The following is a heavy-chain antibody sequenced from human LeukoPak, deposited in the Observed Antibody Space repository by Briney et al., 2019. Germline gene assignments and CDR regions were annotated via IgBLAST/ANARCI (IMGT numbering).Heavy chain of an antibody. Sequence: GASVKVSCKASGYTFTGYYMHWVRQAPGQGLEWMGWINPNSGGTNYAQKFQGRVTMTRDTSISTAYMELSRLRSDDTAVYYCSRDQSYYSDSSDYLGPSDYWGQGTLVTVSS. CDR2: INPNSGGT. V-gene: IGHV1-2*02. CDR3: SRDQSYYSDSSDYLGPSDY. D-gene: IGHD3-22*01. CDR1: GYTFTGYY. J-gene: IGHJ4*02.